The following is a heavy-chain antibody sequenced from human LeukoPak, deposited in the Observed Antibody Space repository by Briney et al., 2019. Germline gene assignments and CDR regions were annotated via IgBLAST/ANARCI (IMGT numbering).Heavy chain of an antibody. CDR3: AKAGGWYGSALGY. CDR2: IYYSGST. Sequence: SETLSLTCTVSGGSISSYYWSWIRQPPGKGLEWIGYIYYSGSTNYNPSLKSRVTISVGTSKNQFSLKLSSVTAADTAVYYCAKAGGWYGSALGYWGQGTLVTVSS. J-gene: IGHJ4*02. CDR1: GGSISSYY. V-gene: IGHV4-59*08. D-gene: IGHD6-19*01.